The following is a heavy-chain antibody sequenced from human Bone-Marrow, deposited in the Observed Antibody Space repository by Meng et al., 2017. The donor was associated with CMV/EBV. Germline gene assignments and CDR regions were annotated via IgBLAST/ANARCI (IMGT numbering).Heavy chain of an antibody. J-gene: IGHJ4*02. CDR1: GFTFRSYA. Sequence: GESLKISCAASGFTFRSYAMHWVRQAPGKGLEWVANIKQDGGEKYYVDSVKGRFIISRDNAENSLYLQMNSLKTEDTAVYYCTVHSGSSGYWGQGTLVTVSS. D-gene: IGHD1-26*01. CDR3: TVHSGSSGY. CDR2: IKQDGGEK. V-gene: IGHV3-7*03.